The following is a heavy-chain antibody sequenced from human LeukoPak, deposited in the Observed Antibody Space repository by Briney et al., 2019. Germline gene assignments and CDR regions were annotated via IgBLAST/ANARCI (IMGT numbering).Heavy chain of an antibody. CDR2: TYYRSKWYN. V-gene: IGHV6-1*01. J-gene: IGHJ4*02. D-gene: IGHD1-26*01. CDR3: ARDQWALNS. CDR1: GDSVSSDTSA. Sequence: SQTLSLSCAISGDSVSSDTSAWNWIRQSPSRGLDWLGRTYYRSKWYNEYADSVRSRINIYPDTSKNHFSLQLISVTPEDTALYYCARDQWALNSWGQGTLVTVSS.